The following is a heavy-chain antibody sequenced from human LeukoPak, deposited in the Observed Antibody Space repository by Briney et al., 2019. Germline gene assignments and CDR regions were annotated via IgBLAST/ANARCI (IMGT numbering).Heavy chain of an antibody. J-gene: IGHJ4*02. V-gene: IGHV4-61*08. CDR1: GGSISSGDYY. Sequence: SETLSLTCTVSGGSISSGDYYWSWIRQPPGKGLEWIAYIYYSGSTNYNPSLKSRVTISVDTSKNQFSPKLSSVTAADTAVYYCARDARGYSYIDYWGQGTLVTVSS. CDR3: ARDARGYSYIDY. CDR2: IYYSGST. D-gene: IGHD5-18*01.